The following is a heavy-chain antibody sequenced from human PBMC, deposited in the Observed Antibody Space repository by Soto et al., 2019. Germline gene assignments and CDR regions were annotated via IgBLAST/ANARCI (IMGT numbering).Heavy chain of an antibody. CDR3: ARDHIVLVPAASYYYYGMDV. J-gene: IGHJ6*02. Sequence: GASVKVSCKASGYTFTSYGISWVRQAPGQGLEWMGWISAYNGNTNYAQKLQGRVTMTTDTSTSTAYMELRSLRSDDTAVYYCARDHIVLVPAASYYYYGMDVWGQGTTVTVSS. CDR2: ISAYNGNT. CDR1: GYTFTSYG. V-gene: IGHV1-18*01. D-gene: IGHD2-2*01.